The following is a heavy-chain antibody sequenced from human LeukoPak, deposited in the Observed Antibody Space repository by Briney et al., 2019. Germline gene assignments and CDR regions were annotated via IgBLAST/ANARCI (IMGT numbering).Heavy chain of an antibody. CDR3: ARDDTGYGLFDS. Sequence: GGSLRLSCAASGFTFRKHYMSWIRQAPGRGPEWVAYIGASGSTRYYRDSVNGRFTISRDNAKNSLHLQMNSLRAEDTAVYYCARDDTGYGLFDSWGQGTLVTVSS. J-gene: IGHJ5*01. CDR1: GFTFRKHY. V-gene: IGHV3-11*04. CDR2: IGASGSTR. D-gene: IGHD5-12*01.